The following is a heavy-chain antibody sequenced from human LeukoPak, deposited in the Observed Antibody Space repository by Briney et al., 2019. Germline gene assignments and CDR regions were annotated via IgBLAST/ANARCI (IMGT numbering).Heavy chain of an antibody. D-gene: IGHD2-2*01. CDR2: INSDGSST. J-gene: IGHJ5*02. CDR1: GFTFSSYW. CDR3: AREDCSSTSCYASKGSGRELNWFDP. Sequence: GGYLRLSCAASGFTFSSYWMHWVRQAPGKGLVWVSRINSDGSSTSYADSVKGRFTISSDNAKNTLYLQMNSLRAENTAVYYCAREDCSSTSCYASKGSGRELNWFDPWGQGTLVTVSS. V-gene: IGHV3-74*01.